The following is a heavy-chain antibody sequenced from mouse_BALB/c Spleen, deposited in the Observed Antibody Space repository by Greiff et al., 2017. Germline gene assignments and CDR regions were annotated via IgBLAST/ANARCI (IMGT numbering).Heavy chain of an antibody. J-gene: IGHJ4*01. CDR2: INPSTGYT. V-gene: IGHV1-7*01. CDR3: ARDYGRDY. CDR1: GYTFTSYW. Sequence: QVQLQQSGAELAKPGASVKMSCKASGYTFTSYWMHWVKQRPGQGLEWIGYINPSTGYTEYNQKFKDKATLTADKSSSTAYMQLSSLTSEDSAVYYCARDYGRDYWGQGTSVTVSS.